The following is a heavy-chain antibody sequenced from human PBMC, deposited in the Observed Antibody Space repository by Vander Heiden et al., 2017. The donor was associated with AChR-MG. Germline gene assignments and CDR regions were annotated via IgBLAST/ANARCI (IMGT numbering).Heavy chain of an antibody. V-gene: IGHV1-69*06. CDR1: GGPFRSYS. D-gene: IGHD3-22*01. CDR2: SIPIFGTA. Sequence: QVQLVQSGAEVKKPGSSVKVSCKASGGPFRSYSISWWRQAPGQGLEWMGGSIPIFGTANDAQKFQGRVTITADKSTSTAYMELSSLRSEDTAVYYCARAKQDPQRGGYTYWGQGTLVTVSS. J-gene: IGHJ4*02. CDR3: ARAKQDPQRGGYTY.